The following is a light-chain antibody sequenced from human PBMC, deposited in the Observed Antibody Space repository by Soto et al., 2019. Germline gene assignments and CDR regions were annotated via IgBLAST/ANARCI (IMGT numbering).Light chain of an antibody. CDR2: DAS. CDR3: QQRSNWPPYT. V-gene: IGKV3-11*01. Sequence: EIVLTQSPATLSLYPGERATLSCRASQSVSSYLAWYQQKPGQAPRLLIYDASNRATGIPARLSGSGSGTDFTLTISSLEPEDFAVYYCQQRSNWPPYTFGQGTKVDIK. J-gene: IGKJ2*01. CDR1: QSVSSY.